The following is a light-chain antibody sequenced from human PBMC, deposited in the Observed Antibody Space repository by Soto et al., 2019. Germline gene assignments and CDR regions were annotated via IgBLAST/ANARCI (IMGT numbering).Light chain of an antibody. CDR3: QQGHNWPLT. Sequence: EIAMTQSPATLSVSPGERATLSCRASQSISTELAWYQQIPGQPPRLLIYSASTWATGVPARFTGSGSGSEFTLTISGLQSEDFAIYYCQQGHNWPLTFGQGTRLEI. J-gene: IGKJ2*01. CDR2: SAS. V-gene: IGKV3-15*01. CDR1: QSISTE.